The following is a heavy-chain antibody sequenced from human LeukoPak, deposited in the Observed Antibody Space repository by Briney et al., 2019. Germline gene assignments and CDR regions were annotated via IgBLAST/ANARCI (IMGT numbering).Heavy chain of an antibody. J-gene: IGHJ5*02. V-gene: IGHV3-74*01. CDR3: ARYEQRPGVTASDP. CDR2: INPDGSWT. CDR1: GFTFNSYW. Sequence: GGSLRLSRAASGFTFNSYWMVWFRQAPGKGLVWVSCINPDGSWTLPADSVKGRFAIPRDYARNTLYLQMNSLGVEDTAMYYCARYEQRPGVTASDPWSQGTLVTVSS. D-gene: IGHD2-21*02.